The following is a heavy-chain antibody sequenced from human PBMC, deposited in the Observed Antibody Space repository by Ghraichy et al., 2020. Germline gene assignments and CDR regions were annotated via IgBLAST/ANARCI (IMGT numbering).Heavy chain of an antibody. J-gene: IGHJ4*02. Sequence: ASVKVSCKASGYTFTSYTMHWVRQAPGQRLEWMGWINAANGNTKYSQNFQGRVTITRDTSASTAYMELSSLRPEDTTVYYCARSAMDYGSGTPNGGRLLPRIWGQGTLVTVSS. CDR1: GYTFTSYT. CDR2: INAANGNT. V-gene: IGHV1-3*01. CDR3: ARSAMDYGSGTPNGGRLLPRI. D-gene: IGHD3-10*01.